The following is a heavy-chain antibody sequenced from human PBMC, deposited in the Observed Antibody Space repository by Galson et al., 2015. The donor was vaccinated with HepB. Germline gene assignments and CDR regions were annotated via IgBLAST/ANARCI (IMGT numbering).Heavy chain of an antibody. V-gene: IGHV3-9*01. D-gene: IGHD4-17*01. CDR1: GFTFDDYA. Sequence: SLRLSCAASGFTFDDYAMHWVRQAPGKGLEWVSGISWNSGSIGYADSVKGRFTISRDNAKNSLYLQMNSLRAEDTALYYCAKDMRAGNGDYRGNWFDPWGQGTLVTVSS. CDR3: AKDMRAGNGDYRGNWFDP. J-gene: IGHJ5*02. CDR2: ISWNSGSI.